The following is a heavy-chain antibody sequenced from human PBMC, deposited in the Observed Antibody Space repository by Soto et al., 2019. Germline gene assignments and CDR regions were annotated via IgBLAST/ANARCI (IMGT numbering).Heavy chain of an antibody. Sequence: EVQLVESGGGLVKPGGSLRLSCAASGFTFSSYSMNWVCQAPGKGLEWVSYISSSSSYIYYADSVKGRFTISRDNAKNSLYRQMNSLRAEDTAVYYCARERGGYADYDIYYYYGMDVWGQGTTVTVSS. V-gene: IGHV3-21*01. D-gene: IGHD4-17*01. CDR1: GFTFSSYS. CDR3: ARERGGYADYDIYYYYGMDV. CDR2: ISSSSSYI. J-gene: IGHJ6*02.